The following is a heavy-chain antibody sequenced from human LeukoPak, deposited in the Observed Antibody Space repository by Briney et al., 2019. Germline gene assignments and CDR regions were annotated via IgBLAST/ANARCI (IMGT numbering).Heavy chain of an antibody. D-gene: IGHD3-3*01. CDR2: IYYSGTT. CDR1: GGSISSSSYY. V-gene: IGHV4-39*01. J-gene: IGHJ5*02. CDR3: ARHMTFFGAGSNWFDP. Sequence: SETLSLTCTVSGGSISSSSYYWGWIRQPPGKGLEWIGSIYYSGTTYYSPSLKSRVTIAVDTSKNQFSLKLSSVTAADTAVYYCARHMTFFGAGSNWFDPWGQGTLVTVSS.